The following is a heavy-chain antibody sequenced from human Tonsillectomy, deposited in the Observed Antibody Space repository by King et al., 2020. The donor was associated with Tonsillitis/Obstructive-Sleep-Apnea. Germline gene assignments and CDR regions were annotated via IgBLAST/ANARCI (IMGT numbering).Heavy chain of an antibody. V-gene: IGHV3-23*04. CDR3: AKEESIAAFFDY. J-gene: IGHJ4*02. CDR2: ISGSGGST. Sequence: VQLVESGGGLVKPGGSLRLSCAASGFTFSNAWMSWVRQAPGKGLEWVSAISGSGGSTYYADSVKGRFTISRDNSKNTLYLQMNSLRAEDTAVYYCAKEESIAAFFDYWGQGTLVTVSS. CDR1: GFTFSNAW. D-gene: IGHD6-6*01.